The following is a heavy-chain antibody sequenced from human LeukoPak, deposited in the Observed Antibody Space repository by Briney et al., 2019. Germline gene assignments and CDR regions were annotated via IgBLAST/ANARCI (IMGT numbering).Heavy chain of an antibody. CDR2: IYYSGST. V-gene: IGHV4-59*01. D-gene: IGHD3-10*01. CDR3: ARGYYQVDYYGLDV. Sequence: SETLSLTCTVSGGSISSYYWSWIRQPAGKGLEWIGYIYYSGSTNYNPSLKSRVTLLVDTPKNQFSLKLSSVTAADTAVYYCARGYYQVDYYGLDVWGHGTAVTVSS. J-gene: IGHJ6*02. CDR1: GGSISSYY.